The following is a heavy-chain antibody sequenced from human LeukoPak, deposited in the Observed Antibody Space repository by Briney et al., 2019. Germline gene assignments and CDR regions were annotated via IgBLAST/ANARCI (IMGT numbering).Heavy chain of an antibody. D-gene: IGHD6-19*01. CDR2: IKQDGSEI. J-gene: IGHJ4*02. CDR3: VSGSGFLFDH. Sequence: GGSLRLSCAASGFTFSSLWMTWVRQAPGKGLEWVANIKQDGSEIYYVDSVKGRFTISRDNAKNSLYLQMNSLRAEDTAVYYCVSGSGFLFDHWGQGTLVTVSS. CDR1: GFTFSSLW. V-gene: IGHV3-7*01.